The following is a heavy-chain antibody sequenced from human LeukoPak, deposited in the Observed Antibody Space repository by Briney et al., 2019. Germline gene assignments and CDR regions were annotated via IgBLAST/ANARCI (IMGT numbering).Heavy chain of an antibody. Sequence: GGSLRLSCAASGFTFSSYWMHWVRQAPGKGPVWVSRINNDGSGTTYADSVKGRFTISRDDAKNTLYLQMYSLRAEDTAVYYCVRGGESTWSWGQGTLVTVSS. CDR2: INNDGSGT. J-gene: IGHJ5*02. CDR3: VRGGESTWS. D-gene: IGHD2-15*01. CDR1: GFTFSSYW. V-gene: IGHV3-74*01.